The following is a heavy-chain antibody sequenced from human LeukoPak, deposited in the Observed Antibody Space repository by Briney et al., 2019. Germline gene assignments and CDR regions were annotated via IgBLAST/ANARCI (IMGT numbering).Heavy chain of an antibody. Sequence: ASVKVSRKASAYTFTRYYINWVRQATGQGLEWMGWINPKSGNIGSAQKFQGRVTMTRNTSIRTAYMELSTLRSEDTAVYYCARGPPPYCSGGSCYSFRYFHHWRQGSLVTVSS. D-gene: IGHD2-15*01. J-gene: IGHJ1*01. V-gene: IGHV1-8*01. CDR1: AYTFTRYY. CDR3: ARGPPPYCSGGSCYSFRYFHH. CDR2: INPKSGNI.